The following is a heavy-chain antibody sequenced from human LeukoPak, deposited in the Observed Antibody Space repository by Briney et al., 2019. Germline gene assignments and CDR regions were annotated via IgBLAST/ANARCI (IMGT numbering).Heavy chain of an antibody. CDR1: GYTFTSYD. J-gene: IGHJ5*02. Sequence: GASVKVSCKASGYTFTSYDINWVRQATGQGLEWMGWMNPNSGNTGYAQKFQGRVTMTRNTSISTAYMELSSLRSEDTAVYYCARGPSVVRGVIRSWWFDPWGQGTLVTVSS. CDR3: ARGPSVVRGVIRSWWFDP. V-gene: IGHV1-8*01. CDR2: MNPNSGNT. D-gene: IGHD3-10*01.